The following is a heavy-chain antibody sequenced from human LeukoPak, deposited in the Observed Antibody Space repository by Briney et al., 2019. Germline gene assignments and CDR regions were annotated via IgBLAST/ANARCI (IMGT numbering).Heavy chain of an antibody. Sequence: PSGTLSLTCAVSGASISSSNWWSWVRQPPGKGLEWIGEIYHSGSTNYNPSLKSRVTISVDKSKNQFSLKLTSVTAADTAVYYCARGDGYNFGYFDYWGQGTLVTVSS. V-gene: IGHV4-4*02. CDR3: ARGDGYNFGYFDY. CDR2: IYHSGST. D-gene: IGHD5-24*01. J-gene: IGHJ4*02. CDR1: GASISSSNW.